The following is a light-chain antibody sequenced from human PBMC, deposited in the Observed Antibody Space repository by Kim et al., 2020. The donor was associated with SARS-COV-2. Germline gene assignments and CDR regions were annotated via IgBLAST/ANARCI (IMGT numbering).Light chain of an antibody. J-gene: IGLJ3*02. Sequence: QLVLTQSPSASASLGASVKLTCTLNSGHSSYAIAWHQQQPEKGPRYLMKVNSDGSHSKGDGIPDRFSGSSSGAERYLTISSLPSEDEADYYCQTWGTGIRVFGGGTQLTVL. CDR1: SGHSSYA. CDR3: QTWGTGIRV. CDR2: VNSDGSH. V-gene: IGLV4-69*01.